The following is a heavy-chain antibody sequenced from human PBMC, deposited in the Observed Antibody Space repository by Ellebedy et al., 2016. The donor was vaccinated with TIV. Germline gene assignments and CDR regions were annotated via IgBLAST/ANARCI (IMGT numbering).Heavy chain of an antibody. D-gene: IGHD3-22*01. CDR1: GFTFNSYA. Sequence: GESLKISCAASGFTFNSYAMSWVRQAPGKGLKWVSTISNTGSRTYYADSVEGRFINSRDNSKKTLYLQMNSLRAEDTAVYYCAKGRGGGSDSSAPRYYFDYWGLGTLVTVSS. CDR2: ISNTGSRT. CDR3: AKGRGGGSDSSAPRYYFDY. J-gene: IGHJ4*02. V-gene: IGHV3-23*01.